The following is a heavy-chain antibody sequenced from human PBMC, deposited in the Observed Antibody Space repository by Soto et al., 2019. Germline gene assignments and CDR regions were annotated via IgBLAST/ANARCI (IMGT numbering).Heavy chain of an antibody. J-gene: IGHJ4*02. CDR3: ARGRYYYDSSGYH. CDR1: GGCFRGYY. CDR2: INHSGST. Sequence: SESLSLTCAVYGGCFRGYYGSWIRQTPGKVLEWIGEINHSGSTNYNPSLKSRVTISVDTSKNQFSLKLSSVTAADTAVYYCARGRYYYDSSGYHWGQGTLVNVSS. D-gene: IGHD3-22*01. V-gene: IGHV4-34*01.